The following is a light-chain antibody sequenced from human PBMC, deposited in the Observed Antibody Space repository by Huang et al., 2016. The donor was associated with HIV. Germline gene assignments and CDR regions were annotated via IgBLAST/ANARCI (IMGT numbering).Light chain of an antibody. J-gene: IGKJ2*01. CDR1: QSVGNW. CDR3: QQYNRFYT. Sequence: DIQMTQSPSTLSASVGERVTITCRASQSVGNWLAWYQQKPGQAPQLLIYTAATLQNGVPSRCSGSGSETEFTLTINSLQPDDFATYYCQQYNRFYTFGQGTRLDIK. CDR2: TAA. V-gene: IGKV1-5*03.